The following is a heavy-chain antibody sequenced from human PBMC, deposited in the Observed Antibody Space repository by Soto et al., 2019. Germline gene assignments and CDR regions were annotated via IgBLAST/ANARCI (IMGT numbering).Heavy chain of an antibody. CDR2: IYYSGST. CDR3: ARHATDIVLMVYAFNWFDP. J-gene: IGHJ5*02. D-gene: IGHD2-8*01. Sequence: TSETLSLTCTVSGGSISSYYWSWIRQPPGKGLEWIGSIYYSGSTNYNPSLKSRVTISVDTSKNQFSLKLSSVTAADTAVYYCARHATDIVLMVYAFNWFDPWGQGTLVTVSS. V-gene: IGHV4-59*08. CDR1: GGSISSYY.